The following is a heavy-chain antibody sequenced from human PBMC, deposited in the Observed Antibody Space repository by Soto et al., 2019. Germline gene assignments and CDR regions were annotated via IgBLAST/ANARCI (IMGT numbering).Heavy chain of an antibody. Sequence: SETLSLTCTVSGGSISTSTFFWTWIRQPPGKGPEWMGSINHSGTTYYTSSLRSRMTISVDTSKKQLSLNLSSVTAADTAVYYCARVGGYDFWSGYAFWWFDPWGQGTLVTVSS. D-gene: IGHD3-3*01. CDR3: ARVGGYDFWSGYAFWWFDP. CDR1: GGSISTSTFF. V-gene: IGHV4-39*07. CDR2: INHSGTT. J-gene: IGHJ5*02.